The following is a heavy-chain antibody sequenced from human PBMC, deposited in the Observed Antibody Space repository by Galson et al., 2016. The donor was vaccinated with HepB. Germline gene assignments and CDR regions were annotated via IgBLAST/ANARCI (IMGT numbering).Heavy chain of an antibody. J-gene: IGHJ4*02. D-gene: IGHD2-2*01. CDR2: IYHSGST. CDR3: ARVYEYCSSTNCYDY. V-gene: IGHV4-4*02. Sequence: TLSLTCAVSGGSISSSNWWSWVRQPPGKGLEWIGEIYHSGSTNYNPSLKSRVTISVDKSKNQFSLKLSSVTAADTAVYYCARVYEYCSSTNCYDYWGQGTLVTVSS. CDR1: GGSISSSNW.